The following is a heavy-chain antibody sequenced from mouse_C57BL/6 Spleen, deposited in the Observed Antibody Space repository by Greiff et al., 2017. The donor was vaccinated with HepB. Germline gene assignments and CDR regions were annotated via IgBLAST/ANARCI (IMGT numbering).Heavy chain of an antibody. CDR3: ARRGGYGKDLAY. D-gene: IGHD2-1*01. J-gene: IGHJ3*01. Sequence: QVTLKESGPGILQSSHTLSLTCSFSGFSLSTSGMGVSWIRQPSGKGLEWLAHIYWDDDKRYNPSLKSRLTISKDTSSNQVFLKITSVDTADTATYDGARRGGYGKDLAYWGKGTLVTVSA. CDR2: IYWDDDK. V-gene: IGHV8-12*01. CDR1: GFSLSTSGMG.